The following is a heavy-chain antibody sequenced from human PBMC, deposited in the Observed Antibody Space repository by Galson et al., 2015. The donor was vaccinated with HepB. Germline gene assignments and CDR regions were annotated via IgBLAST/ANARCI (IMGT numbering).Heavy chain of an antibody. V-gene: IGHV1-46*01. CDR1: GYTFTNYY. Sequence: SVKVSCKASGYTFTNYYIHWVRQAPGQGLECMGIVDPSGDRTTYAQQFQGRATMTSDTSTSTVYMDLSSLRSDDTAVYYCARGGCRGSSCYYDYWGQGALVTVSS. D-gene: IGHD2-2*01. CDR2: VDPSGDRT. J-gene: IGHJ4*02. CDR3: ARGGCRGSSCYYDY.